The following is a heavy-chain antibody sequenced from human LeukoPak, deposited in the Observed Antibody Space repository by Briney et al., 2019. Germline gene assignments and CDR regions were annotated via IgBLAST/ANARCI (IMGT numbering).Heavy chain of an antibody. Sequence: PSQTLSLTCTVSGGSISSGGYYWSWIREHPGKGLEWIGYIYYSGSTYYNPSLKSRVTISVDTSKNQFSLKLSSVTAADTAVYYCASDTGRSGVIRYWGQGTLVTVSS. CDR2: IYYSGST. J-gene: IGHJ1*01. V-gene: IGHV4-31*03. D-gene: IGHD3-10*01. CDR3: ASDTGRSGVIRY. CDR1: GGSISSGGYY.